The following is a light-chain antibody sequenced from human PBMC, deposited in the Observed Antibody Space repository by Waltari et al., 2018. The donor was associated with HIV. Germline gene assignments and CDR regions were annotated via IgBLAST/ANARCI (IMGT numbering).Light chain of an antibody. Sequence: QSVLTQPPSVSGAPGRKVTISCTGSSANIGAGYDLPWSQQVPGTAPKPPIYGNNNRPSGVPDRFSGSKSGTSASLAITGLQADDEADYYCQSYDSSLSDYVVFGGGTKLTVL. CDR1: SANIGAGYD. CDR3: QSYDSSLSDYVV. CDR2: GNN. V-gene: IGLV1-40*01. J-gene: IGLJ2*01.